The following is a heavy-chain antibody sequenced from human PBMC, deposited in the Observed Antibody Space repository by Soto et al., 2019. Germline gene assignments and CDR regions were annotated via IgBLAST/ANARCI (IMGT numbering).Heavy chain of an antibody. CDR3: AREYGEEFDY. D-gene: IGHD4-17*01. CDR1: GGSISSYY. J-gene: IGHJ4*02. Sequence: TLSLTCTVAGGSISSYYCSWIRQPPGKALEWLALIYWDDDKRYSPSLKSRLTITKDTSKNQVVLTMTNMDPVDTATYYCAREYGEEFDYWGQGTLVTVSS. V-gene: IGHV2-5*08. CDR2: IYWDDDK.